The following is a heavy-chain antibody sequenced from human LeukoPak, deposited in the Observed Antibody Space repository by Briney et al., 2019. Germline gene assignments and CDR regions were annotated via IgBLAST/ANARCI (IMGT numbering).Heavy chain of an antibody. CDR1: GGSISSSNW. CDR3: AREEMPGKFDY. V-gene: IGHV4-4*02. J-gene: IGHJ4*02. Sequence: SGTLSLTCAVSGGSISSSNWWSWVRQPPGKGLEWIGEIYHSGNTNYNPSLKGRVTISLDKSKNQFSLKLRSVTAADTAVYYCAREEMPGKFDYWGQGTLVTVSS. D-gene: IGHD1-26*01. CDR2: IYHSGNT.